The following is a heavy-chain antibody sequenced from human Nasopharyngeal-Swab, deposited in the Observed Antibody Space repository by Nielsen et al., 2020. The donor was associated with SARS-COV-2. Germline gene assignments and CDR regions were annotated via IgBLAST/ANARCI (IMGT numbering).Heavy chain of an antibody. CDR3: ARRRAAVAGSGFYNWFDP. Sequence: SETLSLTCTVSGGSISSSSYYWGWIRQPPGKRLEWIGSIYYSGSTYYNPSLKSRVTISVDTSKNQFSLKLSSVTAADTAVYYCARRRAAVAGSGFYNWFDPWGQGTLVTVSS. V-gene: IGHV4-39*01. D-gene: IGHD6-19*01. CDR1: GGSISSSSYY. J-gene: IGHJ5*02. CDR2: IYYSGST.